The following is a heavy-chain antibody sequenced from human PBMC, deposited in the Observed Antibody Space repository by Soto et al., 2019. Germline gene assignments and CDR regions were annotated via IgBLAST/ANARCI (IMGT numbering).Heavy chain of an antibody. V-gene: IGHV4-59*01. CDR2: AYYTGST. Sequence: SETLSLTCSVSGGSISGSYWSWIRQSPGKGLEWLGYAYYTGSTNYNPSLRSRVSISVDTSKNEFSLRLSSVTAADTAVYFCARSVAVPGAHIDYWGQGTQVTVSS. CDR1: GGSISGSY. CDR3: ARSVAVPGAHIDY. D-gene: IGHD6-19*01. J-gene: IGHJ4*02.